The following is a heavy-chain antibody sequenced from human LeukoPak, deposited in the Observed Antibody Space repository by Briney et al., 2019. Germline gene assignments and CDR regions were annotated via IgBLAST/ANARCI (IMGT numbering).Heavy chain of an antibody. D-gene: IGHD2-8*01. Sequence: GASLRLSCAASGFTFSDYYMSWIRQAPGKGLEWVSYIRSSGSTIYYADSVKGRFTISRDNAKNSLYLQMDSLRAEDTAVYYCARDSCTNGVCYSYFDYWGQGTLVTVSS. CDR1: GFTFSDYY. J-gene: IGHJ4*02. CDR3: ARDSCTNGVCYSYFDY. V-gene: IGHV3-11*04. CDR2: IRSSGSTI.